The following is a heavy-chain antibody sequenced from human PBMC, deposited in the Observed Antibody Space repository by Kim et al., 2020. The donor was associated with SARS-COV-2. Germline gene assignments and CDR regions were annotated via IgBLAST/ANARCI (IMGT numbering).Heavy chain of an antibody. CDR2: IYWNGDRK. V-gene: IGHV3-9*01. CDR3: TKDRSAGGVDV. CDR1: GFSVNDHA. Sequence: GGSLRLSCEASGFSVNDHAMHWVRQAPGKGLEWVSGIYWNGDRKDYADSVKGRFITSRDNAKNSLYLQMNSLRSEDTASYYCTKDRSAGGVDVWGQGTTVTVSS. J-gene: IGHJ6*02. D-gene: IGHD6-13*01.